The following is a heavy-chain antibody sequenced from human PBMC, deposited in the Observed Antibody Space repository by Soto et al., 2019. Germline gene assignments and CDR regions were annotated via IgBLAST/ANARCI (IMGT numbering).Heavy chain of an antibody. Sequence: ASVKVSCKASGYTFTSYDINWVRQATGQGLEWMGYMNPNSGNTGYAQKFQGRVTMTRNTSIRTAYIDLSSLSSDDTAVYYCAKVTFGGHPHYRGQGTPVTVSS. CDR3: AKVTFGGHPHY. CDR1: GYTFTSYD. J-gene: IGHJ4*02. CDR2: MNPNSGNT. V-gene: IGHV1-8*01. D-gene: IGHD2-15*01.